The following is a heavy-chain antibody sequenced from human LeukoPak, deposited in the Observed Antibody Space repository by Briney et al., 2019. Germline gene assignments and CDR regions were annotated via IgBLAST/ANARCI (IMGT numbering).Heavy chain of an antibody. V-gene: IGHV4-31*03. CDR1: GGSISSGGYY. Sequence: PSETLSLTCTVSGGSISSGGYYWIWIRQHPGKGLEWIGYIYYSGSTYYNPSLKSRVTISVDTSKNQFSLKLSSVTAADTAVYYCARVATTGYLDYWGQGTLVTVSS. J-gene: IGHJ4*02. CDR3: ARVATTGYLDY. CDR2: IYYSGST. D-gene: IGHD1-1*01.